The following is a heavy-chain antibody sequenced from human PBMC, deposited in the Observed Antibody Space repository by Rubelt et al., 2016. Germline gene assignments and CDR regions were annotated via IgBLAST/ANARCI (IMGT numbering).Heavy chain of an antibody. CDR3: AAHYYDSNWFDP. D-gene: IGHD3-3*01. J-gene: IGHJ5*02. CDR2: IIPILGVA. Sequence: QVQLVQSGAEVKKPGASVKVSCKASGYTFTSYGISWVRQAPGQGLAWMGRIIPILGVANYGQKFQGRVTITADKSTSTAYMELSSLRSEDTAVYYCAAHYYDSNWFDPWGQGTLVTVSS. V-gene: IGHV1-69*04. CDR1: GYTFTSYG.